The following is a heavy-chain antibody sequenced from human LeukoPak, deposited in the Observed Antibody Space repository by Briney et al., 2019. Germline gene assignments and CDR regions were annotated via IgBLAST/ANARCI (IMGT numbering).Heavy chain of an antibody. D-gene: IGHD6-13*01. J-gene: IGHJ4*02. V-gene: IGHV4-4*02. CDR3: AREDSSSTFDY. CDR2: IYHSGST. Sequence: GSLRLSCAASEFTFTTYSMAWVRQAPGKGLQWIGEIYHSGSTNYNPSLKSRVTISVDKSKNQFSLKLSSVTAADTAVYYCAREDSSSTFDYWGQGTLVSVSS. CDR1: EFTFTTYSM.